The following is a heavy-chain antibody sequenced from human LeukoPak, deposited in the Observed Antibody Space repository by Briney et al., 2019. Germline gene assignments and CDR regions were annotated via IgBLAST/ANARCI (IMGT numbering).Heavy chain of an antibody. CDR1: GFTFDDYA. Sequence: QAGESLRLSCAASGFTFDDYAMHWVRQAPAKGLEWVSGISWNGGNIGYADSVKGRFIISRDNARNSLYLQMNSLRAEDMALYYCSKGGIAVAGTWFDPWGQGTLVTVSS. J-gene: IGHJ5*02. CDR3: SKGGIAVAGTWFDP. V-gene: IGHV3-9*03. CDR2: ISWNGGNI. D-gene: IGHD6-19*01.